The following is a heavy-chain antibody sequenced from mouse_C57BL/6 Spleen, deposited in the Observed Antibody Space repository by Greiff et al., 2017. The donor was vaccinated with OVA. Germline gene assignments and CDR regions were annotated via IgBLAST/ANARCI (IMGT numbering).Heavy chain of an antibody. CDR1: GYAFTTYL. J-gene: IGHJ3*01. Sequence: QVQLKQSGAELVRPGTSVKVSCKASGYAFTTYLIEWVKQRPGQGLEWIGVLNPGSGGTNYNEKFKGKATLTADKSSSTAYMQLSSLTSEDSAVYFCARDDGYYGFAYWGQGTLVTVSA. D-gene: IGHD2-3*01. CDR3: ARDDGYYGFAY. CDR2: LNPGSGGT. V-gene: IGHV1-54*01.